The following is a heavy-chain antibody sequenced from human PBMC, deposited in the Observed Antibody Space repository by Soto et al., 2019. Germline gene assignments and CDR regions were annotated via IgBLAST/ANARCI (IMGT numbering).Heavy chain of an antibody. J-gene: IGHJ4*02. CDR3: ARLRYCGGDCYFPQDY. CDR1: GYSFTSYW. D-gene: IGHD2-21*02. V-gene: IGHV5-10-1*01. Sequence: RGESLKISCKGSGYSFTSYWISWVRQMPGKGLEWMGRIDPSDSYTNYSPSFQGHVTISADKSISTAYLQWSSLKASDTAMYYCARLRYCGGDCYFPQDYWGQGTLVTVSS. CDR2: IDPSDSYT.